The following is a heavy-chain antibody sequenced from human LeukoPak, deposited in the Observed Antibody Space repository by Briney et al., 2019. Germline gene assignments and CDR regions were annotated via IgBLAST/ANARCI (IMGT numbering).Heavy chain of an antibody. CDR1: GFTFDDYA. J-gene: IGHJ4*02. CDR2: ISWNSGSI. Sequence: GGSLRLSCAASGFTFDDYAMHWARQAPGKGLEWVSGISWNSGSIGYADSVKGRFTISRDNAKNSLYLQMNSLRAEDTALYYCAKDKEGFSTMPDYWGQGTLVTVSS. CDR3: AKDKEGFSTMPDY. D-gene: IGHD2/OR15-2a*01. V-gene: IGHV3-9*01.